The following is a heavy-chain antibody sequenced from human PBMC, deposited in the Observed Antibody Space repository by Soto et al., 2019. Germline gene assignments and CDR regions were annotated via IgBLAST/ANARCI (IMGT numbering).Heavy chain of an antibody. V-gene: IGHV1-18*04. Sequence: ASVKVSCKAFGYTFTTYGINWVRQAPGQGLEWMGWVSPYNGDTTYAQKVQGRVTMTTDTSTRTAYLELRSLGSDDTAVYYCAREVGHMDVWGQGTTVTVSS. CDR2: VSPYNGDT. J-gene: IGHJ6*02. CDR3: AREVGHMDV. CDR1: GYTFTTYG.